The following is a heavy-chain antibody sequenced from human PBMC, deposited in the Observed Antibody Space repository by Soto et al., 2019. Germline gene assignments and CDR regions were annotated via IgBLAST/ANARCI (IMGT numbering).Heavy chain of an antibody. Sequence: QITLEESGPTRVKPTQSLALTCTFSGLSLSTSGVGVGWVRQPPGQSLEWGALIYWDYDKRVSPAMQSRLTTTKDPAKHQVDLIMITVYPVDTATYSCAHSPWTGTKAYFDYWGQGTLVTVSA. CDR1: GLSLSTSGVG. CDR3: AHSPWTGTKAYFDY. V-gene: IGHV2-5*02. J-gene: IGHJ4*02. D-gene: IGHD1-1*01. CDR2: IYWDYDK.